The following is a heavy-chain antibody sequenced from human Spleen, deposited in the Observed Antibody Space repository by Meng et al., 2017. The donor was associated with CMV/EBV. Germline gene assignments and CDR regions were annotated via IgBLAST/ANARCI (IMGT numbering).Heavy chain of an antibody. V-gene: IGHV3-21*01. Sequence: GESLKISCAASGFTFSSYSMNWVRQAPGKGLEWVSSISSSSSYIYYADSVKGRFTISRDNAKNSLYLQMNSLRAEDTAVYYCAREFHGPGSFRAPFFDYWGQGTLVTVSS. J-gene: IGHJ4*02. CDR1: GFTFSSYS. D-gene: IGHD3-10*01. CDR2: ISSSSSYI. CDR3: AREFHGPGSFRAPFFDY.